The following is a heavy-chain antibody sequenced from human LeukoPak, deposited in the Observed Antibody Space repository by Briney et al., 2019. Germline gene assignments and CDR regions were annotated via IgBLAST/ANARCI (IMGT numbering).Heavy chain of an antibody. CDR3: ARAQDENWFDP. CDR1: GGTFSSYA. Sequence: RASVKVSCKASGGTFSSYAISWVRQAPGQGLEWMGRIIPIFGTANYAQKFQGRVTITADKSTSTAYMELSSLRSEDTAVYYCARAQDENWFDPWGQGTLVTVSS. J-gene: IGHJ5*02. CDR2: IIPIFGTA. V-gene: IGHV1-69*06.